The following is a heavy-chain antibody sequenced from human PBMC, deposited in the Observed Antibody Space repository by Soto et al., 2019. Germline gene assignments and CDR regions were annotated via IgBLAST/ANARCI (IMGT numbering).Heavy chain of an antibody. CDR2: ISASGDST. D-gene: IGHD6-6*01. CDR3: AKNPFSSSFYYFDY. CDR1: GFTFRSYA. J-gene: IGHJ4*02. Sequence: PGGSLRLSYAASGFTFRSYAMSWVRQAPGKGLEWVSAISASGDSTYSADSVKGRFSISRDNSKNTLYLQMNNLRAEDTAVYYCAKNPFSSSFYYFDYWGQGTLVTVSS. V-gene: IGHV3-23*01.